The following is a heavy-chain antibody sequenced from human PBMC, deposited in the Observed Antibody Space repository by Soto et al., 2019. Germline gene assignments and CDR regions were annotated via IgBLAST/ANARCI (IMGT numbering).Heavy chain of an antibody. D-gene: IGHD1-1*01. Sequence: VKLVQSGGGLVQPGGSLRLSCAASGFSVGGNPVTWVRQAPGKGLEWVAVMHTGGSTFYADSVEGRFTISRDNSKNTVFLQMNRLSVGDTAIYFCARGVNDDSWGQGTRVTVS. V-gene: IGHV3-53*01. J-gene: IGHJ4*02. CDR3: ARGVNDDS. CDR1: GFSVGGNP. CDR2: MHTGGST.